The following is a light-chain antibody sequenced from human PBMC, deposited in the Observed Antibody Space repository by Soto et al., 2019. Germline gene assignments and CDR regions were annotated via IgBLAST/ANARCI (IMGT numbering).Light chain of an antibody. CDR1: SSNIGSKT. V-gene: IGLV1-44*01. J-gene: IGLJ2*01. CDR3: AAWDDSLNGVV. Sequence: QSVLTQPPSASGTPGQRVNISCSGSSSNIGSKTVNWYQQLPGTAPKLLIYSNNQPPSGVPDRFSGSKSGTSASLAISGLQSEDEADYYCAAWDDSLNGVVFGGGTKLTVL. CDR2: SNN.